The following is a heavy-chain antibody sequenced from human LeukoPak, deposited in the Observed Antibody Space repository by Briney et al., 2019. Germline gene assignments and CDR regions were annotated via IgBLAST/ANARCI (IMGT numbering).Heavy chain of an antibody. CDR2: ISYDGSNK. Sequence: GGSLRLSCAASGFTFSSYGMHWVRQAPGKGLEWVAVISYDGSNKYYAGSVKGRFTISRDNSKNTLYLQMNSPRAEDTAVYYCAKDRISGWNVFDYWGQGTLVTVSS. D-gene: IGHD6-19*01. CDR1: GFTFSSYG. CDR3: AKDRISGWNVFDY. J-gene: IGHJ4*02. V-gene: IGHV3-30*18.